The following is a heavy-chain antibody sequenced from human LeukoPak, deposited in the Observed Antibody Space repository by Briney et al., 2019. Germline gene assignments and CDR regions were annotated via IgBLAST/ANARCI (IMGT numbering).Heavy chain of an antibody. CDR1: GGTFSSYA. V-gene: IGHV1-69*13. D-gene: IGHD5-18*01. Sequence: ASVKVSCKASGGTFSSYAISWVRQAPGQGLEWMGGIIPIFGTANYAQKFQGRVTITADESTSTAYMELSSLRSEDTAVYYCARASQRGYSCGLFDYWGQGTLVTVSS. CDR3: ARASQRGYSCGLFDY. J-gene: IGHJ4*02. CDR2: IIPIFGTA.